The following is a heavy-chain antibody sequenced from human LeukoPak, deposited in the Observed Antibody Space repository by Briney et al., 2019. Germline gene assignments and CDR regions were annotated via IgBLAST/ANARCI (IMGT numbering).Heavy chain of an antibody. D-gene: IGHD3-3*01. CDR2: INWSGGST. CDR1: GFTFDDYG. V-gene: IGHV3-20*04. CDR3: ARGGITIFGVAIPNFDY. J-gene: IGHJ4*02. Sequence: GGSLRLSCAASGFTFDDYGMSWVRQAPGKGLEWVSGINWSGGSTSYADSVKGRFTISRDNAKNSLYLQINSLRAEDTALYYCARGGITIFGVAIPNFDYWGQGTLVTVSS.